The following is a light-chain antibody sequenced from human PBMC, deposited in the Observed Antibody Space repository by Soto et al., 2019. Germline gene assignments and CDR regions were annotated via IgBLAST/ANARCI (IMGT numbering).Light chain of an antibody. CDR1: QSVSSY. CDR3: QQRSNWPPYT. CDR2: DAS. J-gene: IGKJ2*01. Sequence: EIVLTQSPATLSLSPGERATLSCRASQSVSSYLAWYQQKPGQAPRLLIYDASNRAAGIPARFSGSGSGTDFTITISSLEPEVFAVYYCQQRSNWPPYTFGQGTKLEIK. V-gene: IGKV3-11*01.